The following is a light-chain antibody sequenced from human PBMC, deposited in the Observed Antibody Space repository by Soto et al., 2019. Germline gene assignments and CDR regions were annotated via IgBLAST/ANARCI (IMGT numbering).Light chain of an antibody. V-gene: IGKV3-20*01. CDR2: EAS. Sequence: EIVMTQSPATLSESPGERATLSCRASQTVSSSLAWYQQKPGQAPRLLIYEASNRATGIPARFSGSGSGTDFTLTISRLEPEDFAVYYCQQYGSSRITFGQGTRLEIK. CDR1: QTVSSS. CDR3: QQYGSSRIT. J-gene: IGKJ5*01.